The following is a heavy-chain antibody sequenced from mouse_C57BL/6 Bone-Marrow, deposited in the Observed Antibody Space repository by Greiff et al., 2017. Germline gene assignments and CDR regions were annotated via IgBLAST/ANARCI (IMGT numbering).Heavy chain of an antibody. J-gene: IGHJ1*03. CDR2: ISSGGSYT. V-gene: IGHV5-6*01. CDR1: GFTFSSYG. Sequence: EVQLMESGGDLVKPGGSLKLSCAASGFTFSSYGMSWVRQTPDKRLEWVATISSGGSYTYYPDSVKGGFTFSRDNAKNTLYLQMSSLKSEDTAMYYYARQGYGSPRWYFDVWGTGTTVTVSS. D-gene: IGHD1-1*01. CDR3: ARQGYGSPRWYFDV.